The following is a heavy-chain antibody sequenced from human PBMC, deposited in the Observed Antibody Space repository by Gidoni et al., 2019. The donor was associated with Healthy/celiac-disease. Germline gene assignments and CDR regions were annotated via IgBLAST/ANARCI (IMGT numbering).Heavy chain of an antibody. D-gene: IGHD3-16*01. V-gene: IGHV3-15*01. J-gene: IGHJ1*01. Sequence: EVQLVESGGGLEKPGGSLRLSCAASGFTFSNAWMRWVRQAPGKGLEWVGRIKSKIDGGTTDYAAPGKGRFTSSRDDSKNTLYLQMNSLKTEDTAVYYCTTDGLGDYWQHWGQGTLVTVSS. CDR1: GFTFSNAW. CDR2: IKSKIDGGTT. CDR3: TTDGLGDYWQH.